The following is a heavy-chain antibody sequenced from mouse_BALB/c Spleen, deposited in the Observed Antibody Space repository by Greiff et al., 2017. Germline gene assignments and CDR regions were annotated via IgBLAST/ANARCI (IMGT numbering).Heavy chain of an antibody. CDR2: IWGDGST. D-gene: IGHD2-14*01. Sequence: QVQLKESGPGLVAPSQCLSITCTVSGFSLTGYGVNWVRQPPGKGLEWLGMIWGDGSTDYNSALKSRLSISKDNSKSQVFLKMNSLQTDDTARYYSARGYRYYAMDYWGQGTSVTVSS. J-gene: IGHJ4*01. CDR1: GFSLTGYG. CDR3: ARGYRYYAMDY. V-gene: IGHV2-6-7*01.